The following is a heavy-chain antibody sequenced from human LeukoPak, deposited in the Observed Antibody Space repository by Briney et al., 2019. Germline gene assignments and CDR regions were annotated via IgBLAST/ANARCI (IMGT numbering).Heavy chain of an antibody. Sequence: SETLSLTCTVSGGSISSSSYYWGWIRQPPGKGLGWIGSIYYSGSTYYNPSLKSRVTISVDTSKNQFSLKLSSVTAADTAVYYCARYSSSWSFGYYYYYMDVWGKGTTVTVSS. D-gene: IGHD6-13*01. CDR2: IYYSGST. CDR3: ARYSSSWSFGYYYYYMDV. V-gene: IGHV4-39*01. J-gene: IGHJ6*03. CDR1: GGSISSSSYY.